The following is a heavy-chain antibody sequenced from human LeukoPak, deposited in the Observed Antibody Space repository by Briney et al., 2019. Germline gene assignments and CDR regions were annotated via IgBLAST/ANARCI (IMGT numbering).Heavy chain of an antibody. D-gene: IGHD2-15*01. CDR2: INPNSGGT. CDR3: ANLRGYCRGGSCSDY. J-gene: IGHJ4*02. V-gene: IGHV1-2*02. Sequence: ASVKVSCKASGYTFTGYYMHWVRQAPGQGLEWMGWINPNSGGTNYAQKFQGRVTMTRDTSISTAYMDLSRLRSDDTAVYYCANLRGYCRGGSCSDYWGEGTQVTVSS. CDR1: GYTFTGYY.